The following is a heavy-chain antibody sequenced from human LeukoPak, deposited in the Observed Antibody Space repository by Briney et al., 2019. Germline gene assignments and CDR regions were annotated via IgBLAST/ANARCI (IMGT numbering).Heavy chain of an antibody. CDR1: GFTFSSYA. V-gene: IGHV3-23*01. Sequence: GSLRLSCAAAGFTFSSYAMTWVRQAPGKGLEWVSTISGNAAATYYTDSVKGRFTISRDSSRNTAYLQMNTLRAEDTAVYHCAKDGDYNNGWYFFDFWGQGTLVTVSS. CDR3: AKDGDYNNGWYFFDF. J-gene: IGHJ4*01. CDR2: ISGNAAAT. D-gene: IGHD6-19*01.